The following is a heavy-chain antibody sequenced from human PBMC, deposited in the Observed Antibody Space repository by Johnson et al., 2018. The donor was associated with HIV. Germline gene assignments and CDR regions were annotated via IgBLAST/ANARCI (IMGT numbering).Heavy chain of an antibody. CDR2: ISYDGSNK. V-gene: IGHV3-30*18. Sequence: QMLLVESGGGVVQTGRSLRLSCAVSGFTFTSHGMHWVRQAPGKGLEWVAVISYDGSNKYYADSVKGRFTISRDNSKNTLYLQMNSLRAEDTAVYYCAKLPVLYGDFDDAFNIWGQGTMVTVSS. J-gene: IGHJ3*02. CDR3: AKLPVLYGDFDDAFNI. CDR1: GFTFTSHG. D-gene: IGHD4-17*01.